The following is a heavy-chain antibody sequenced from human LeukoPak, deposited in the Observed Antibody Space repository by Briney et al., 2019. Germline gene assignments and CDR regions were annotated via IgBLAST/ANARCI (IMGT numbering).Heavy chain of an antibody. CDR1: GGSFSGYY. D-gene: IGHD7-27*01. CDR2: INHSGST. V-gene: IGHV4-34*01. CDR3: ARGTELGNWFDP. Sequence: SETLSLTCAVYGGSFSGYYWSWIRQPPGKGLEWIGEINHSGSTNYNPSLKSRVTISVDTSKNQFSLKLSSVTAADTAVYYCARGTELGNWFDPWGQGTLVTVSS. J-gene: IGHJ5*02.